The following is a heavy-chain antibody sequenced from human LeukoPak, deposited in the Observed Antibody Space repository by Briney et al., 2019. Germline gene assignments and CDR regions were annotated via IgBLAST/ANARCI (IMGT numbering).Heavy chain of an antibody. CDR1: GFTFSNYA. CDR2: ISDSGGST. D-gene: IGHD2-2*02. CDR3: AKSLYGRPFDY. Sequence: PGGSLRLSCAASGFTFSNYAMTWVRQAPGKGLEWVSSISDSGGSTYYADSGKGRFTISRDNSNNTVYLQMNSLRAEDTAVYFCAKSLYGRPFDYWGQGTLVTVSS. V-gene: IGHV3-23*01. J-gene: IGHJ4*02.